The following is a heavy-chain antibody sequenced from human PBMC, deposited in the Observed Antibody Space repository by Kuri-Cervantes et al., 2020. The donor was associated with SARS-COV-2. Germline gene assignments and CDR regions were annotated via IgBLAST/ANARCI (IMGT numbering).Heavy chain of an antibody. V-gene: IGHV3-11*04. J-gene: IGHJ4*02. CDR2: ISSSSSTI. D-gene: IGHD3-16*01. CDR1: GYSISSGYY. Sequence: GGSLRLSCTVSGYSISSGYYWGWIRQPPGKGLEWVSYISSSSSTIYYADSVKGRFTISRDNAKNSLYLQMNSLRAEDTAVYYCASNGWGFRNPGGVSGFDYWGQGTLVTVSS. CDR3: ASNGWGFRNPGGVSGFDY.